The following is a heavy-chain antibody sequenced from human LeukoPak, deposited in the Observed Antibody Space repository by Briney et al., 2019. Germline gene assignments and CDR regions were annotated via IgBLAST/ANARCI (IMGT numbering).Heavy chain of an antibody. Sequence: ASVKVSCKASGYTFTSYAMNWVRQAPGQGLEWMGWINTNTGNPTYAQGFTGRFVFSLDTSVSTAYLQISSLKAEDTAVYYCARDTVDYDFWSGYYLSSQFDYWGQGTLVTVSS. CDR1: GYTFTSYA. CDR2: INTNTGNP. V-gene: IGHV7-4-1*02. D-gene: IGHD3-3*01. CDR3: ARDTVDYDFWSGYYLSSQFDY. J-gene: IGHJ4*02.